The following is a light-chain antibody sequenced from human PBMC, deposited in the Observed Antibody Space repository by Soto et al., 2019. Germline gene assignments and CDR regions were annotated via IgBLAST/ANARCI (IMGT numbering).Light chain of an antibody. J-gene: IGLJ3*02. Sequence: QSALTQPRSVSGSPGQSVTISCTGTSSDVGLYNYVSWYQQHPGKAPKLIIYDVSARPSGVPDRFSGSKSGNTASLTISGLQAEDEADYYCCSYAGSYTYVFGGGTQLTVL. CDR2: DVS. CDR3: CSYAGSYTYV. V-gene: IGLV2-11*01. CDR1: SSDVGLYNY.